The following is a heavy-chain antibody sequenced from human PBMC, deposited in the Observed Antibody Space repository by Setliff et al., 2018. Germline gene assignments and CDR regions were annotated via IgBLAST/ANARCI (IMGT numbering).Heavy chain of an antibody. J-gene: IGHJ6*03. CDR2: FYSSGST. CDR1: GGSVSSGSYY. Sequence: NPSETLSLTCTVSGGSVSSGSYYWSCIRQPAGKKLGWIGHFYSSGSTHYNPALKSRVTISVDTSKNQFSLNLNSVTAADTAVYYCARQPYSTTYYYYYYYMDVWGKGTTVTVSS. CDR3: ARQPYSTTYYYYYYYMDV. D-gene: IGHD6-13*01. V-gene: IGHV4-61*09.